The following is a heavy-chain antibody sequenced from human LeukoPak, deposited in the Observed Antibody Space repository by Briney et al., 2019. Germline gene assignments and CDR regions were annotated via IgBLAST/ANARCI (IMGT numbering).Heavy chain of an antibody. D-gene: IGHD5-18*01. Sequence: PSETLSLTCSVSGGSISGTSYCWGWIRQPPGKGPEWIGSHYHTGRIYHNPSLNSRVTISVDTSKNQFSLKLSSVTAADTAVYYCARGQLWLDYWGQGTLVTVSS. J-gene: IGHJ4*02. CDR1: GGSISGTSYC. V-gene: IGHV4-39*07. CDR3: ARGQLWLDY. CDR2: HYHTGRI.